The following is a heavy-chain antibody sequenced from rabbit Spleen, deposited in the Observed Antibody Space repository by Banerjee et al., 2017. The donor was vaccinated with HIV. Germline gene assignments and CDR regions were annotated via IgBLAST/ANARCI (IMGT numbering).Heavy chain of an antibody. CDR1: GLDFSSSYW. V-gene: IGHV1S45*01. CDR2: IYAGSGST. CDR3: ATSDGSGENYGL. D-gene: IGHD1-1*01. Sequence: QEQLVESGGGLVQPEGSLTLTCKASGLDFSSSYWICWVRQAPGKGLEWIACIYAGSGSTWYASWVNGRFTISRTSSTTVDLKMTSLTVADTATYFCATSDGSGENYGLWGPGTLVTVS. J-gene: IGHJ4*01.